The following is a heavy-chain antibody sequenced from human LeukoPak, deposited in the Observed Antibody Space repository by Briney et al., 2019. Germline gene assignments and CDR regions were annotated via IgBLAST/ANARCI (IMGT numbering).Heavy chain of an antibody. D-gene: IGHD4-17*01. CDR2: INSDGSTT. J-gene: IGHJ4*02. CDR1: DLTFSSSW. CDR3: SRDRHYASDS. V-gene: IGHV3-74*01. Sequence: GGSLRLSCAASDLTFSSSWMHWVRQAPGKGLVWVSHINSDGSTTSYADSVRGRFTTSRDNDKNTLHLQMNSLRAEDTSLYYCSRDRHYASDSWGQGTLVTVSS.